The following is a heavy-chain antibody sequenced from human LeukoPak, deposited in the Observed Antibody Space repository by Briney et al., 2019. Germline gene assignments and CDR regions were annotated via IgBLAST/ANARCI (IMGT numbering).Heavy chain of an antibody. CDR1: GDSISSSNSY. V-gene: IGHV4-61*02. CDR2: IYTSGST. D-gene: IGHD7-27*01. CDR3: ASTGVNEDAFDI. Sequence: PSETLSLTCTVSGDSISSSNSYWGWIRQPAGKGLEWIGRIYTSGSTNYNPSLKSRVTISVDTSKNQFSLKLSSVTAADTAVYYCASTGVNEDAFDIWGQGTMVTVSS. J-gene: IGHJ3*02.